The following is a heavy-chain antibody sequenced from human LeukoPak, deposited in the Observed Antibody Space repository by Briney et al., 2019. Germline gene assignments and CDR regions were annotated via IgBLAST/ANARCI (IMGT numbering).Heavy chain of an antibody. V-gene: IGHV3-7*01. Sequence: GGSLRLSCAGSGFTFSSYWMSWVRQAPGKGLERVANIKQDGSDKYYVDSVKGRFTISKDNAKNTLYLQMNSLRAEDTAVYYCARDPIIRGAFDIWGQGTMVTVSS. CDR1: GFTFSSYW. J-gene: IGHJ3*02. CDR2: IKQDGSDK. D-gene: IGHD3-10*01. CDR3: ARDPIIRGAFDI.